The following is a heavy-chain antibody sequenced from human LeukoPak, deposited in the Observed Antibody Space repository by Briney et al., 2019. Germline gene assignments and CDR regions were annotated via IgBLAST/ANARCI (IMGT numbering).Heavy chain of an antibody. J-gene: IGHJ4*02. CDR2: ISSNGGST. V-gene: IGHV3-64D*06. CDR3: VKGYCSSTSCLIDY. CDR1: GFTFSSYA. D-gene: IGHD2-2*01. Sequence: TGGSLRLSCSASGFTFSSYAMHWVRQAPGKGLEYVSAISSNGGSTYYADSVKGRFTISRVNSKNTLYLQMSSLRAEDTAVYYCVKGYCSSTSCLIDYWGQGTLVTVSS.